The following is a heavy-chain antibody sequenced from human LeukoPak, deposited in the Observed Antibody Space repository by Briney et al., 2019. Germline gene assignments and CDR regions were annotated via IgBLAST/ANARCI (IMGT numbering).Heavy chain of an antibody. D-gene: IGHD5-12*01. CDR2: IDPSDSYT. V-gene: IGHV5-10-1*01. CDR3: ARRLEGLATFDY. J-gene: IGHJ4*02. CDR1: GYSFTSYW. Sequence: GVSLRISCKGSGYSFTSYWITWVRQMPGKGLEWMGTIDPSDSYTKYSPSFQGHVTISADKSISTAYLQWSSLKASDTAIYYCARRLEGLATFDYWGQGTLVTVSS.